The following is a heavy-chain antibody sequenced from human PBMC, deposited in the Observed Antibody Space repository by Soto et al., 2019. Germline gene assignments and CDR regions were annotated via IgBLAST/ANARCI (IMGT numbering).Heavy chain of an antibody. CDR1: GFTFSSYA. Sequence: GGSLRLSCAATGFTFSSYAMSWVRQAPGKWLEWVSGISSSGGSTYYADSVKGRFTISRDNSKNTLFLRMNRPRVEDTAVYYCMRPAPRGRHYFYFGMDVWGQGTTVTVSS. V-gene: IGHV3-23*01. J-gene: IGHJ6*02. CDR3: MRPAPRGRHYFYFGMDV. D-gene: IGHD3-10*01. CDR2: ISSSGGST.